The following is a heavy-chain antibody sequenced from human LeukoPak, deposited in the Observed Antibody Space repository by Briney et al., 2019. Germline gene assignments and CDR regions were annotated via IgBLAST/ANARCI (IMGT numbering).Heavy chain of an antibody. Sequence: GGSLRLSCAASGCTFSSYAMSWIRQAPGKGLEWVSAISCSGGTTYYADSVKRRFTISRDNSKNTLYLQMNSPTADAPAVYYAAKDGYSSGWYLHYYYYYMDVWGKGTTVTVSS. J-gene: IGHJ6*03. D-gene: IGHD6-19*01. CDR2: ISCSGGTT. V-gene: IGHV3-23*01. CDR1: GCTFSSYA. CDR3: AKDGYSSGWYLHYYYYYMDV.